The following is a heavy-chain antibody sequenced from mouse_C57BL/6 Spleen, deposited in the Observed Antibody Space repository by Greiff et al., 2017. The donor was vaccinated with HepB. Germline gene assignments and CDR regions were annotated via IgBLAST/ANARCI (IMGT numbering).Heavy chain of an antibody. D-gene: IGHD1-1*01. Sequence: QVQLQQPGAELVRPGSSVKLSCKASGYTFTSYWMHWVKQRPIQGLEWIGNIDPSDSETHYNQKFKDKATLTVDKSSSTAYMQLSSLTSEDSAVYYCAREITTVVAPLDYWGQGTTLTVSS. CDR2: IDPSDSET. CDR3: AREITTVVAPLDY. V-gene: IGHV1-52*01. J-gene: IGHJ2*01. CDR1: GYTFTSYW.